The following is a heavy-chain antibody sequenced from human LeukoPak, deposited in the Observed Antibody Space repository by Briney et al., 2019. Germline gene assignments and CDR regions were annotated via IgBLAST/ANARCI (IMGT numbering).Heavy chain of an antibody. Sequence: SETLSLTCTVSGGSISSYYWSWIRQPAGKGLEWIGRIHTSGSTNYNPSLKSRVTISVDTSKNQFSLKLSSVTAADTAVYYCARQAVGYSYDYNWFDPWGQGTLVTVSS. CDR1: GGSISSYY. CDR2: IHTSGST. J-gene: IGHJ5*02. D-gene: IGHD5-18*01. V-gene: IGHV4-4*07. CDR3: ARQAVGYSYDYNWFDP.